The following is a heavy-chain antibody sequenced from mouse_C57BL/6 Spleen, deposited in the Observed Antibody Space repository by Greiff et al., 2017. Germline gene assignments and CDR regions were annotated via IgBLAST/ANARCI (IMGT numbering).Heavy chain of an antibody. Sequence: VQLQQSGPELVKPGASVKISCKASGYAFSSSWMNWVKQRPGKGLEWIGRIYPGDGDTNYNGKFKGKATLTADKSSSTAYMQLSSLPSEDSAVSFCARGVYYYQLDYWGQGTTLTVSS. V-gene: IGHV1-82*01. CDR3: ARGVYYYQLDY. CDR1: GYAFSSSW. J-gene: IGHJ2*01. CDR2: IYPGDGDT. D-gene: IGHD1-1*01.